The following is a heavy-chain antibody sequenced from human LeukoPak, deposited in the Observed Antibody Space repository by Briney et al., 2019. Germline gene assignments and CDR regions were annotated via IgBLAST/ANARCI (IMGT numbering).Heavy chain of an antibody. Sequence: GASVKVSCKASGYTFTGYYMHWVRQAPGQGLEWMGWINPNSGGTNYAQTFQGRVTMTRDTSISTAYMELSRLRSDDTAVYYCARVYTLRRGYYWGQGTLVTVSS. J-gene: IGHJ4*02. CDR2: INPNSGGT. CDR3: ARVYTLRRGYY. D-gene: IGHD3-10*01. V-gene: IGHV1-2*02. CDR1: GYTFTGYY.